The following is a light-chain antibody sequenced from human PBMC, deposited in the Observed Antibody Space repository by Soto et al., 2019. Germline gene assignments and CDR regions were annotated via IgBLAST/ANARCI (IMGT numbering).Light chain of an antibody. J-gene: IGKJ1*01. CDR1: QSVSNN. Sequence: EIVMTQSPATLSVSPGERATLSCRASQSVSNNLAWYQKKPGQAPRLLIYGASTRATGIPARFSGSGSGTEFTLTISSLQSEDFAFYYCQQYNNWWTFGLGTRVDIK. CDR2: GAS. CDR3: QQYNNWWT. V-gene: IGKV3-15*01.